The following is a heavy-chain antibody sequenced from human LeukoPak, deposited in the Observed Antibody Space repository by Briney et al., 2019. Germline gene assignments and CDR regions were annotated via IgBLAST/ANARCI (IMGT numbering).Heavy chain of an antibody. CDR1: GFTFSSYA. V-gene: IGHV3-23*01. J-gene: IGHJ1*01. Sequence: GGSLRLSCAASGFTFSSYAMSWVRQAPGKGLEWVSTISGSGSITYYADSVKGRFTISRDTSLNTLFLQMNSLRVEDTAVYYCASARESCIGSSCYEYFHHWGQGTPLTVSS. CDR2: ISGSGSIT. CDR3: ASARESCIGSSCYEYFHH. D-gene: IGHD2-2*01.